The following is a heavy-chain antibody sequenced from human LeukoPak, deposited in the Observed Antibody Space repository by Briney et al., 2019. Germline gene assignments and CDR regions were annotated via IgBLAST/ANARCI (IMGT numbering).Heavy chain of an antibody. CDR1: GGSISSGGHY. CDR2: INYSGST. Sequence: PSETLSLTCTVSGGSISSGGHYWGWIRQHPGKGLEWIGYINYSGSTYYNPSLKSRVTISVDTSQNQFSLKLSSVTAADTAVYYCARDEAIFGAGYYYGMDVWGQGTTVTVSS. CDR3: ARDEAIFGAGYYYGMDV. J-gene: IGHJ6*02. V-gene: IGHV4-31*03. D-gene: IGHD3-3*01.